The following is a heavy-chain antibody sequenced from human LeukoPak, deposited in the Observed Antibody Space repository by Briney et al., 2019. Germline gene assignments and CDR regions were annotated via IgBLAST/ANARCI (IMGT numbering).Heavy chain of an antibody. CDR1: GFTLSSYG. J-gene: IGHJ4*02. Sequence: GGSLRLSCAASGFTLSSYGMHWVRQAPGKGLEWVAVIWYDGSNKYYADSVKGRFTISRDNSKNTLYLQMNSLRAEDTAVYYCARGYDSSGPDYWGQGTLVTVSS. D-gene: IGHD3-22*01. CDR2: IWYDGSNK. CDR3: ARGYDSSGPDY. V-gene: IGHV3-33*01.